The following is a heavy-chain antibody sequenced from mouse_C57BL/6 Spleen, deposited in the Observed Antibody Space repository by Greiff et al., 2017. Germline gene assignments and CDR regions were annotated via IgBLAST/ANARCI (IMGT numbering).Heavy chain of an antibody. CDR1: GYTFTSYW. CDR2: IHPNSGST. CDR3: ARWDYYSNTMDY. Sequence: QVQLQQPGAELVKPGASVKLSCKASGYTFTSYWMHWVKQRPGQGLVWIGMIHPNSGSTNYNEKFKSKATLTVDKSSSTAYMQLSSLTSEDSAVYYCARWDYYSNTMDYWGQGTSVTVSS. D-gene: IGHD2-5*01. J-gene: IGHJ4*01. V-gene: IGHV1-64*01.